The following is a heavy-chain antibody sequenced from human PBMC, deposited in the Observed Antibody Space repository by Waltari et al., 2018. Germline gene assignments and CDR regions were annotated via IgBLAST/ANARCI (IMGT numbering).Heavy chain of an antibody. CDR1: GFTFSSYA. Sequence: EVQLLESGGGLVQPGGSLRLSCAASGFTFSSYAMSWVRQAPGKGLVWVSVSYNGGSKYYADSGKVRFTISRDNSKSTLYLQMNSLRAEDTAVYYCAKDLTMVRGVPAVGYWGQGTLVTVSS. CDR3: AKDLTMVRGVPAVGY. CDR2: SYNGGSK. D-gene: IGHD3-10*01. J-gene: IGHJ4*02. V-gene: IGHV3-23*03.